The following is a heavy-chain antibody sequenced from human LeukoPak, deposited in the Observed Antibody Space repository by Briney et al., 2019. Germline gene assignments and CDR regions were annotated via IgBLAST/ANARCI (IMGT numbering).Heavy chain of an antibody. CDR2: INHSGST. D-gene: IGHD1-26*01. CDR3: ARGSGSYSRARPFDY. CDR1: GGSFSGYY. J-gene: IGHJ4*02. V-gene: IGHV4-34*01. Sequence: PSETLSLTCAVYGGSFSGYYWSWIRQPPGKGLEWIGEINHSGSTNYNPSLKSRVTISVDTSKNQFSLKLSPVTAADTAVYYCARGSGSYSRARPFDYWGQGTLVTVSS.